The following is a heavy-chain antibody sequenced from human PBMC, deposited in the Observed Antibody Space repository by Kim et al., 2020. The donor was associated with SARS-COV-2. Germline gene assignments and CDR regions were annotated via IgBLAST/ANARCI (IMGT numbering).Heavy chain of an antibody. CDR3: ASTLSSMVRGVIPGVYWFDP. D-gene: IGHD3-10*01. Sequence: SETLSLTCSVSGGSISSGANYWSWIRQPPGKVLEWIGYIFYSGNTYYNPSLKSLVTFSVDTSKNQFSLKLSSVTVADTARYYCASTLSSMVRGVIPGVYWFDPWGQGILVTVSS. CDR2: IFYSGNT. CDR1: GGSISSGANY. V-gene: IGHV4-31*01. J-gene: IGHJ5*02.